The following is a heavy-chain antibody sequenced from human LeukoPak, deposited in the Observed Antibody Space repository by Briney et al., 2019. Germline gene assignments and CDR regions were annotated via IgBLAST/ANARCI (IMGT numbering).Heavy chain of an antibody. Sequence: GGSLRLSCAASGFTFSSYAMHWVRQAPGKGLEWVAVISYDGSNKYYADSVKGRCTISRDNSKNTLYLQMNSMRAEDTAVYYCARDRRWLHCIDYWGQGTLVTVSS. CDR2: ISYDGSNK. V-gene: IGHV3-30-3*01. D-gene: IGHD5-12*01. J-gene: IGHJ4*02. CDR1: GFTFSSYA. CDR3: ARDRRWLHCIDY.